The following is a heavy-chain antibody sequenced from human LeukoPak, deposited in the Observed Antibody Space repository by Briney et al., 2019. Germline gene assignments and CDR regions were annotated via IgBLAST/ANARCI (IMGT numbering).Heavy chain of an antibody. CDR1: GFTFSSYW. J-gene: IGHJ4*02. D-gene: IGHD3-10*01. CDR2: INPAGSEK. V-gene: IGHV3-7*05. CDR3: ARGGAIMVAY. Sequence: GGSLRLSCAASGFTFSSYWMSWVRQDPGKGLEWVANINPAGSEKYYVDSVKGRFTISRDNAENSLYLQMNSLRAADTAVYYCARGGAIMVAYWGQGTLVTVSS.